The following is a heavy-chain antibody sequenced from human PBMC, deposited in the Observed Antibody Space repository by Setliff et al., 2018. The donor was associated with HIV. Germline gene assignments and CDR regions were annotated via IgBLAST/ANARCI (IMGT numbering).Heavy chain of an antibody. D-gene: IGHD1-26*01. CDR3: VRNHEWALGT. CDR2: VSPIGET. J-gene: IGHJ5*02. V-gene: IGHV4-34*01. CDR1: GESSNNDA. Sequence: PSETLSLTCAVFGESSNNDAWTWIRQPPGKGLEWIGEVSPIGETTYSQSLKDRVTISIDTSKHHFSLKMNSVTVADTAVYFCVRNHEWALGTWGQGLLVTVSS.